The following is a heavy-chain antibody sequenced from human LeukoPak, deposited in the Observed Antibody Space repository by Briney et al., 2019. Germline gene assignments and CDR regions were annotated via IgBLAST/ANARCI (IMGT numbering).Heavy chain of an antibody. CDR1: GFTFSSYG. Sequence: GGSLRLSCAASGFTFSSYGMHWVRQAPGKGLEWVAVIWYDGSNKYYADSVKGRFTISRGNSKNTLYLQMNSLRAEDTAVYYCARGRGAGEYYYYGMDVWGKGTTVTVSS. V-gene: IGHV3-33*01. CDR2: IWYDGSNK. D-gene: IGHD1-26*01. J-gene: IGHJ6*04. CDR3: ARGRGAGEYYYYGMDV.